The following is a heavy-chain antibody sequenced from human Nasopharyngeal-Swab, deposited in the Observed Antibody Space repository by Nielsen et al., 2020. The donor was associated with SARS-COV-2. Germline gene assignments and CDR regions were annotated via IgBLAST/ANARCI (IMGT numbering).Heavy chain of an antibody. Sequence: VRQMPGKGLEWIGEINHSGSTNYNPSLKSRVTISVDTSKNQFSLKLSSVTAADTAVHYCARAIFGVVIIFNYYYMDVWGKGTTVTVSS. CDR3: ARAIFGVVIIFNYYYMDV. CDR2: INHSGST. D-gene: IGHD3-3*01. J-gene: IGHJ6*03. V-gene: IGHV4-34*01.